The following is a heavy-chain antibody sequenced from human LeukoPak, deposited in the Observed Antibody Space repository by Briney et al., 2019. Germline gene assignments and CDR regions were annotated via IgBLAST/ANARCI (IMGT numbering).Heavy chain of an antibody. CDR1: GYTFTAYY. CDR2: INPNSGGT. CDR3: ARDQHDFWSGYWSRYCYYMNV. D-gene: IGHD3-3*01. J-gene: IGHJ6*03. Sequence: ASVKVSCKASGYTFTAYYMHWVRQAPGQGLEWMGWINPNSGGTNYAQKFQGRVTMTRDTSISTAYMELSRLRSDDTAVYYCARDQHDFWSGYWSRYCYYMNVWGKGTSVTVSS. V-gene: IGHV1-2*02.